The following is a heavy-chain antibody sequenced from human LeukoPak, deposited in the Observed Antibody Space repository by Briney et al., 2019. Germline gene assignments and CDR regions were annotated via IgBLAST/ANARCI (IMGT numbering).Heavy chain of an antibody. J-gene: IGHJ4*02. D-gene: IGHD6-25*01. CDR2: IYHSGST. Sequence: SSETLSLTCGVSGGSITSTNWWSWVRQPPGKGLEWIGEIYHSGSTNYNPSLKSRVTISVDKSKNQFSLRLTSVTAADTAVYYCARGGTGYIDYWGQGTLVTVSS. V-gene: IGHV4-4*02. CDR3: ARGGTGYIDY. CDR1: GGSITSTNW.